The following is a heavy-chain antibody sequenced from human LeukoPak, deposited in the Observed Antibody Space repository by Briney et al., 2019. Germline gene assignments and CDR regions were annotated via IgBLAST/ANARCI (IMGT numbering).Heavy chain of an antibody. Sequence: GGSLRLSCAASGFTFSSYWMSCGREAPGEGLERVANIKQEGREKYYVESVKSRFTISRDNAKNSLYLQMNSLRAEDTAVYYCARMRPYYFDDWGQGTLVTVAS. CDR2: IKQEGREK. CDR3: ARMRPYYFDD. V-gene: IGHV3-7*02. J-gene: IGHJ4*02. CDR1: GFTFSSYW.